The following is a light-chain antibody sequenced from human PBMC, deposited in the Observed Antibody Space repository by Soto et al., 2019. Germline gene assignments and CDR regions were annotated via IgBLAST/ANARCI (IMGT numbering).Light chain of an antibody. V-gene: IGLV2-14*01. J-gene: IGLJ3*02. CDR1: SSDAGGYNH. Sequence: QSALTQPASVSGSPGQSLTISCTGTSSDAGGYNHVSWYQQCPGKAPKLMIYEVSNRPSGVSNRFSGSKSGNTASLTISGLQAEDEADYYCSSYASSATWVFGGGTKLTVL. CDR3: SSYASSATWV. CDR2: EVS.